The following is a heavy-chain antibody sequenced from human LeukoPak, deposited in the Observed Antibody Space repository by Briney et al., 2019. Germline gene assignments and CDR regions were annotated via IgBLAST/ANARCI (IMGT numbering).Heavy chain of an antibody. CDR1: GGTFSSYA. CDR3: ARERGIQLWLGDATNYYGMDV. V-gene: IGHV1-69*04. J-gene: IGHJ6*02. Sequence: SVKVSCKASGGTFSSYAISWVRQAPGQGLEWMGRIIPIFGIANYAQGFQGRVTITADKSTSTAYMELSSLRSEDTAVYYCARERGIQLWLGDATNYYGMDVWGQGTTVTVSS. D-gene: IGHD5-18*01. CDR2: IIPIFGIA.